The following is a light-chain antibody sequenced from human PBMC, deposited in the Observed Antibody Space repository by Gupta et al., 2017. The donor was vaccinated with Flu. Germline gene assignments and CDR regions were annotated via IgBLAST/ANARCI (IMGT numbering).Light chain of an antibody. J-gene: IGKJ1*01. V-gene: IGKV1-12*02. CDR2: DAS. Sequence: PSSASASVGDRVTITCRASPGIRSWLTWYQQKPGQAPKLLIYDASSLQSAVPSRFSGSGSGTEFTLTISSLHPEDFAIYYCQQGNISPWTFGQGTQVEIK. CDR3: QQGNISPWT. CDR1: PGIRSW.